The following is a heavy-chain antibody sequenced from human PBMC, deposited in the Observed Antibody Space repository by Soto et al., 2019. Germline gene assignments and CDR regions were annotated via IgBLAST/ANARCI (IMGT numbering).Heavy chain of an antibody. Sequence: QVQLVQSGAEVKKPGASVKVSCKASGYTFTSYYMHWVRQAPGQGLEWMGIINPSGGSTSYAQKFQGRVTMTRDTSTSTVYMELSSLKSEETALYYCARVAVGSGRYYLCFAPWGQGTLVTVPS. CDR2: INPSGGST. V-gene: IGHV1-46*03. CDR1: GYTFTSYY. J-gene: IGHJ5*02. D-gene: IGHD3-10*01. CDR3: ARVAVGSGRYYLCFAP.